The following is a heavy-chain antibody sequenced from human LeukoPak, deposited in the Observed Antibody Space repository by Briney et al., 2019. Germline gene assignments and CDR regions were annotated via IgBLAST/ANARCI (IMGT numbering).Heavy chain of an antibody. CDR3: ARDPHYDFWSGYYLNYYYGMDV. CDR2: INPSGGST. Sequence: GASVKVSCKASGYTFTSYYMHWVRQAPGQGLEWMGIINPSGGSTSYAQKFQGRVTMTRDTSTSTVYMELSSLRSEDTAVYYCARDPHYDFWSGYYLNYYYGMDVWGQGTRSPSP. J-gene: IGHJ6*02. V-gene: IGHV1-46*01. CDR1: GYTFTSYY. D-gene: IGHD3-3*01.